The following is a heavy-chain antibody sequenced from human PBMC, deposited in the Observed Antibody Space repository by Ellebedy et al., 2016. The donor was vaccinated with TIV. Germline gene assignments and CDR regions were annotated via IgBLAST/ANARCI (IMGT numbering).Heavy chain of an antibody. CDR2: IYYSGST. CDR1: GGSISSYY. V-gene: IGHV4-59*08. J-gene: IGHJ4*02. CDR3: ARSLDTAMANYDY. Sequence: MPSETLSLTCNVSGGSISSYYWSWIRQPPGKGLEWIGYIYYSGSTNYNPSLKSRVTVSVDTSKNQFSLKLSSVTAADTAVYYCARSLDTAMANYDYWGQGTLVTVSS. D-gene: IGHD5-18*01.